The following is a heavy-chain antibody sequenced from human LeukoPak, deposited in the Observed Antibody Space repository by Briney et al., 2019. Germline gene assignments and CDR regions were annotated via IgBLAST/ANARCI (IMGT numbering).Heavy chain of an antibody. J-gene: IGHJ4*02. Sequence: GESLKISCTGSGYSFTSNWIGWVRQMPGKGLEWMGIIYPGDSDTTYSPSFQGQVSISADKSISTAYLQWSSLKASDTAMYYCARMDYSSGWYPLFDYWGQGTLVTVSS. V-gene: IGHV5-51*01. CDR2: IYPGDSDT. D-gene: IGHD6-19*01. CDR3: ARMDYSSGWYPLFDY. CDR1: GYSFTSNW.